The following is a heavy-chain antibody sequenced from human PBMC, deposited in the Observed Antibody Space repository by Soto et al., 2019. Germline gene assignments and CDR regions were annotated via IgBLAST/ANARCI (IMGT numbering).Heavy chain of an antibody. Sequence: QVQLQESGPGLVKPSETLSLTCTVSGGSISSDYWSWIRQPPGKELEWIGYVSYSGNTNYNPSLKSRVTISVDPSRTQFSLKLNSVTAADTAVYYCARAPGTTRWCFDYWGQGTLVTVSS. CDR3: ARAPGTTRWCFDY. V-gene: IGHV4-59*01. J-gene: IGHJ4*02. D-gene: IGHD1-1*01. CDR2: VSYSGNT. CDR1: GGSISSDY.